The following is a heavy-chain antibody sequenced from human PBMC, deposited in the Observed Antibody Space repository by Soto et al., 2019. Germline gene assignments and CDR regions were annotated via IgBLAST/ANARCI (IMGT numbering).Heavy chain of an antibody. J-gene: IGHJ5*02. Sequence: SETLXLTCTVSGGTISSSSYYWGWIRQPPGKGLEWIGSIYYSGSTYYNPSLKSRVTISVDTSKNQFSLKLSSVTAADTAVYYCARAGYHWFDPWGQGTLVTVSS. CDR2: IYYSGST. CDR3: ARAGYHWFDP. V-gene: IGHV4-39*01. CDR1: GGTISSSSYY. D-gene: IGHD6-13*01.